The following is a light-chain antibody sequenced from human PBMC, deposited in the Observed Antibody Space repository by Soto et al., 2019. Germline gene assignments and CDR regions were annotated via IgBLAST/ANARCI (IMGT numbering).Light chain of an antibody. J-gene: IGLJ2*01. CDR1: SSNIGAGYD. CDR3: QSYDSSLSVV. CDR2: GNI. Sequence: QSVLTQPPSVSGAPGQRVTIPCTGSSSNIGAGYDVHWYQQLPGTAPQLLTYGNIKRPAGVPDRFSGSKSGTSASLAITGLQAEDEADYYCQSYDSSLSVVFGGGTKLTVL. V-gene: IGLV1-40*01.